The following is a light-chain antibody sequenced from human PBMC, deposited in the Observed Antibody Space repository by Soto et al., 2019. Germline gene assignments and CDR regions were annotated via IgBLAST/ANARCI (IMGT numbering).Light chain of an antibody. CDR3: QQYGSSPST. J-gene: IGKJ5*01. CDR2: GAS. CDR1: QSVSSSY. Sequence: EIVLTQSPVTLSLSPGEGATLSCRASQSVSSSYLAWYQQKPGQAPRLLIYGASSRATGIPDRFSGSGSGTDFTLTIIRPEPEDFAVYYCQQYGSSPSTFGQGTRLEIK. V-gene: IGKV3-20*01.